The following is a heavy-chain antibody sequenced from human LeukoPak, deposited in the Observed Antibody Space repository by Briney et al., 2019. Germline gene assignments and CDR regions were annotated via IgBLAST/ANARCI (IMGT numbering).Heavy chain of an antibody. V-gene: IGHV3-48*01. CDR2: ISSGSSTI. J-gene: IGHJ3*02. CDR1: GFTFSSYS. D-gene: IGHD6-13*01. CDR3: AKDRGSSWYNPGAFDI. Sequence: GGSLRLSCAASGFTFSSYSMNWVRQAPGKGLEWVSYISSGSSTIYYADSVKGRFTNSRDNSKNTLYLQMNSLRAEDTAVYYCAKDRGSSWYNPGAFDIWGQGTMVTVSS.